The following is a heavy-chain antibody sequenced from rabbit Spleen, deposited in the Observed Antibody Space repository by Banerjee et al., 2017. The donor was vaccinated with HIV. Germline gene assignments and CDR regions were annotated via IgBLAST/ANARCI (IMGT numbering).Heavy chain of an antibody. CDR1: GFDFSSYY. J-gene: IGHJ4*01. CDR2: FDPVFGGT. V-gene: IGHV1S7*01. CDR3: VRDRANIGGDYGPYYFDL. Sequence: QLRETGGGLVQPGGSLTLSCKASGFDFSSYYMSWVRQAPGKGLEWIGYFDPVFGGTYYASWVNGQFTISRDDAQNTLYLQLNSLTAADTATYFCVRDRANIGGDYGPYYFDLWGQGTLVTVS. D-gene: IGHD2-1*01.